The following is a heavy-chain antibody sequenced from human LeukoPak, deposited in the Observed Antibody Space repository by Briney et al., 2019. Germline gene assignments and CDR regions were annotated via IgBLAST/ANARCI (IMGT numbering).Heavy chain of an antibody. CDR2: IHYSGST. CDR1: GGSISSYY. Sequence: PSETLSLTCTVSGGSISSYYWSWIRQPPGKGLEWIGYIHYSGSTNYNPSLKSRVTISVDTSKNQFSLKLSSVTAADTAVYYCARDNMVRGTHQNWFDPWGQGTLVTVSS. J-gene: IGHJ5*02. D-gene: IGHD3-10*01. CDR3: ARDNMVRGTHQNWFDP. V-gene: IGHV4-59*01.